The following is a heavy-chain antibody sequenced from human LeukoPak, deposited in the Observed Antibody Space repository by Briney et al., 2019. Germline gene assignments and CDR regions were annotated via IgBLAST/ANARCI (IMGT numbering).Heavy chain of an antibody. V-gene: IGHV3-23*01. D-gene: IGHD3-10*01. J-gene: IGHJ4*01. CDR3: AKEVLRDYFDS. CDR2: ISGGGFNT. Sequence: GGSLRLSCAASGFTFSSYAMSWVRQAPGKGLEWVSAISGGGFNTYYADSVKGRFTISRDNSKNTLYLQLNSLRAEDTAIYYCAKEVLRDYFDSCGHGTLVTVSS. CDR1: GFTFSSYA.